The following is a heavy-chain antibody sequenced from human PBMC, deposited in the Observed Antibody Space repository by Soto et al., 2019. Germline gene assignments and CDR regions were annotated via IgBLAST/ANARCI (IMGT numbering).Heavy chain of an antibody. J-gene: IGHJ6*03. D-gene: IGHD2-21*01. CDR1: GFTFSSYA. CDR2: ISGSGGST. CDR3: AKRERAYCGGDCYPQYYYYYMDV. Sequence: PGGSLRLSCAASGFTFSSYAMSWVRQAPGKGLEWVSAISGSGGSTYYADSVKGRFTISRDNSKKTLYLQMNSLRAEDTAVYYCAKRERAYCGGDCYPQYYYYYMDVWGKGTTVTVSS. V-gene: IGHV3-23*01.